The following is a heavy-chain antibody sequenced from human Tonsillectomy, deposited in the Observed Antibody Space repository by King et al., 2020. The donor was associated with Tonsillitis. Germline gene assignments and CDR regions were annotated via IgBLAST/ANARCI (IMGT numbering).Heavy chain of an antibody. Sequence: QLVQSGGGLVQTGGSLRLSCAASGFIVRSNYMSWVRQAPGKGREWVSGIYSGGSTYYADSVKGRFTISRDKSKNTVNLQMYTLKAEDTAVYYCARDAGYSSGFYDYWGQGTLVTVSS. CDR1: GFIVRSNY. V-gene: IGHV3-66*01. D-gene: IGHD5-18*01. CDR2: IYSGGST. J-gene: IGHJ4*02. CDR3: ARDAGYSSGFYDY.